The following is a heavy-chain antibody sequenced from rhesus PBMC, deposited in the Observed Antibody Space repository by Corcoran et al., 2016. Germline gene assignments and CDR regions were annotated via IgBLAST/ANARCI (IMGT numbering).Heavy chain of an antibody. CDR2: IYGNSAST. J-gene: IGHJ5-1*01. Sequence: QVQLQESGPGLVKPSETLSLTCTVSGGSISDHYYWSWIRQPPGKGLEWIGGIYGNSASTYYNPSLKSRVSISKDTSKNQFSLKLSSVTAADTAVYYCASESFDVWGPGVLVTVSS. CDR1: GGSISDHYY. V-gene: IGHV4-143*01. CDR3: ASESFDV.